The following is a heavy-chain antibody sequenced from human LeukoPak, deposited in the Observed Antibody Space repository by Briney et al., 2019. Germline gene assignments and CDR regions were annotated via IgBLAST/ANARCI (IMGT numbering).Heavy chain of an antibody. CDR2: INQNGNEK. J-gene: IGHJ4*02. V-gene: IGHV3-7*01. D-gene: IGHD3-22*01. CDR1: RFTFSSYW. Sequence: PGGSLRLSCAASRFTFSSYWMNWVRQAPGKGLEWVANINQNGNEKYYVDSVKGRFTISRDNAKNSLYLQMNSLRAEDTAVYYCARERVYDSSGYLLDYWGQGTLVTVSS. CDR3: ARERVYDSSGYLLDY.